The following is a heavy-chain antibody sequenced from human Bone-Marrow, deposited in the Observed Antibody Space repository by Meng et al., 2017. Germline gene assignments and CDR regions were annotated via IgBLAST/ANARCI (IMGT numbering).Heavy chain of an antibody. V-gene: IGHV3-53*02. CDR1: GFTVSSNY. J-gene: IGHJ6*02. CDR2: IYSGGST. CDR3: ARAQAFYYYYGMDV. Sequence: GELVETGGGLVQPGGSRRLSCAASGFTVSSNYMSWVRQAPGKGLEWVSVIYSGGSTYYADSVKGRFTISRDNSKNTLYLQMNSLRAEDTAVYYCARAQAFYYYYGMDVWGQGTTVTVSS.